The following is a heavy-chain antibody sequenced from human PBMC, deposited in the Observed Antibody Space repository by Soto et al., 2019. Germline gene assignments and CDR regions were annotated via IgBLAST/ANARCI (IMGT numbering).Heavy chain of an antibody. CDR2: IVPRFGST. D-gene: IGHD5-18*01. Sequence: QVQLVQSGAEMRKPGSSLRVSCKASGGTFSDFAFSWVRQAPGQGLEWMGGIVPRFGSTNYAQKFGGRVTISADTSTSTVYMEVNSLRFDDTADYFCARDRIQLRLGKYSFNGMDVWGQGTTITVSS. CDR3: ARDRIQLRLGKYSFNGMDV. V-gene: IGHV1-69*06. J-gene: IGHJ6*02. CDR1: GGTFSDFA.